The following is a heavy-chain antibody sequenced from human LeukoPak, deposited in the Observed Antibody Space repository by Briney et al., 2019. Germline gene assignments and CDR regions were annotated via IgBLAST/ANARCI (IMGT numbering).Heavy chain of an antibody. Sequence: ASVKVSCKASGYTFTGYYMHWVRQAPGQGLEWMGWINPNSGGTNYAQKFQGRVTMTRDTSISTAYMELSRLRPDDTAVYYCARDSGTADYGFDPWGQGTLVTVSS. CDR2: INPNSGGT. CDR1: GYTFTGYY. D-gene: IGHD4-17*01. CDR3: ARDSGTADYGFDP. J-gene: IGHJ5*02. V-gene: IGHV1-2*02.